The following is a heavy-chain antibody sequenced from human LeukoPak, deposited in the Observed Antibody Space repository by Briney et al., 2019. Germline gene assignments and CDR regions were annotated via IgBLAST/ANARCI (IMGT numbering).Heavy chain of an antibody. J-gene: IGHJ2*01. CDR1: GGSISSSSYY. CDR3: ARDRRNGYNLNWYFDL. Sequence: SETLSLTCTVSGGSISSSSYYWGWIRQPPGKGLEWIGYIYYSGSTNYNPSLKSRVTISVDTSKNQFSLKLSSVTAADTAVYYCARDRRNGYNLNWYFDLWGRGTLVTVSS. CDR2: IYYSGST. V-gene: IGHV4-61*01. D-gene: IGHD5-24*01.